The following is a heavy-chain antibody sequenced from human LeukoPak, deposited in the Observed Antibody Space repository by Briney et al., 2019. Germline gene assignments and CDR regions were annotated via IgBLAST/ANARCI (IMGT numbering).Heavy chain of an antibody. J-gene: IGHJ4*02. Sequence: SETLSLTCTVSGGSISRYYWHWIRQPPGKGLEWIGYVYHSGITNYNPSLKSRVTISVDTSKNQFSLKLSSMTAADTAVYYCARDKDYSNYFDYWGQGTLVTVSS. V-gene: IGHV4-59*01. CDR2: VYHSGIT. D-gene: IGHD4-11*01. CDR1: GGSISRYY. CDR3: ARDKDYSNYFDY.